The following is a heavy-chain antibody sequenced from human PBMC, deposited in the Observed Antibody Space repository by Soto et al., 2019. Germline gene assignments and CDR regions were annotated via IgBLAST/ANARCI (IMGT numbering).Heavy chain of an antibody. CDR3: VRGYCTTSPCSGDFQF. Sequence: ASMKVSCKASGYNFTTYFIHFVRQAPGQGLECIGMIHPSGDTGYAQKFRGRVTMTIDTSTTTAYMELRNLTSEDTAVYFSVRGYCTTSPCSGDFQFWGQGTLVTVSS. V-gene: IGHV1-46*01. CDR2: IHPSGDT. D-gene: IGHD2-15*01. J-gene: IGHJ1*01. CDR1: GYNFTTYF.